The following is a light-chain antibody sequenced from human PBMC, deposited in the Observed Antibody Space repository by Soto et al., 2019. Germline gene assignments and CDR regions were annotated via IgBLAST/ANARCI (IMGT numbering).Light chain of an antibody. Sequence: QSVLTQPASVSGSPEQSITISCTGTSSDIGGYNYVSWYQQYPGKAPKVLIYDVTERPSEVPDRFSGSKSGNTASLTISGLQAEDEAEYFCCSYSGSDTLLFGGGTKVTVL. J-gene: IGLJ3*02. CDR1: SSDIGGYNY. V-gene: IGLV2-11*01. CDR3: CSYSGSDTLL. CDR2: DVT.